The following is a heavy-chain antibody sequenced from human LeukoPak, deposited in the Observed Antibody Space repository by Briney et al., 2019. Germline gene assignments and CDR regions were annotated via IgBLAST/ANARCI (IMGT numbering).Heavy chain of an antibody. CDR1: GYTFSSYG. D-gene: IGHD2-2*01. CDR3: ARFPCSTSCSINWFDP. Sequence: SVKVSCKASGYTFSSYGISWVRQAPGQGLEWMGGIIPIFGTANYAQKFQGRVTITTDESTSTAYMELSSLRSEDTAVYYCARFPCSTSCSINWFDPWGQGTLVTVSS. CDR2: IIPIFGTA. V-gene: IGHV1-69*05. J-gene: IGHJ5*02.